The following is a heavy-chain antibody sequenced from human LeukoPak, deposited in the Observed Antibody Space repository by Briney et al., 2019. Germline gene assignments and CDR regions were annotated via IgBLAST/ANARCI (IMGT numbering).Heavy chain of an antibody. CDR3: TRDRSLAEDH. J-gene: IGHJ4*02. Sequence: PGGSLRLSCAASGFTFSGHWMRWVRQAPGKGLEWVANINQGGSDKYYVDSVKGRFTISRDNANNLLYLQMNSLSGEDTAVYYCTRDRSLAEDHWGQGTLVTVSS. CDR1: GFTFSGHW. CDR2: INQGGSDK. V-gene: IGHV3-7*01. D-gene: IGHD1-14*01.